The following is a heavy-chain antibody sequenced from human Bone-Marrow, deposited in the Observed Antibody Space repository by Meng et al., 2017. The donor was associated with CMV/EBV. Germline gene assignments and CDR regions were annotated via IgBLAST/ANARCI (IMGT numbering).Heavy chain of an antibody. CDR2: IYYSGST. Sequence: GSVSSGSYYWSWIRQPPGKGLEWIGYIYYSGSTNYNPSLKSRVTISVDTSKNQFSLKLSSVTAADTAVYYCAREERVTIFGVVNWFDPWGQGTLVTV. D-gene: IGHD3-3*01. CDR3: AREERVTIFGVVNWFDP. V-gene: IGHV4-61*01. J-gene: IGHJ5*02. CDR1: GSVSSGSYY.